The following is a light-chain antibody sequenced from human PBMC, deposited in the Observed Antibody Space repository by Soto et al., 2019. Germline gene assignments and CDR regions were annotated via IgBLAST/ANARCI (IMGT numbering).Light chain of an antibody. V-gene: IGLV2-14*01. CDR3: SSYTSSTTVV. CDR2: DVS. J-gene: IGLJ2*01. CDR1: SSDVGSYNY. Sequence: QSALTQPASVSGSPGQSITISCTGTSSDVGSYNYVSWYQQLPGKAPKLLIYDVSNRPSGVSNRFSGSKSGNTASLTISGLQAEDEADYYCSSYTSSTTVVFGGGTKLTV.